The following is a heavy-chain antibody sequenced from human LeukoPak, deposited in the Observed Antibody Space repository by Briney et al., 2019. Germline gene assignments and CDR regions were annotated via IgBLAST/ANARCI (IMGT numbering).Heavy chain of an antibody. V-gene: IGHV4-61*05. Sequence: SETLSLTCTVSGGSISTSNYYWSWIRQPPGKGLEWIGYIYYSGTTNYNSSLKNRVTISVDTSKNQFSLKLSSVTAADTAVYYCARHSGSYYVLDYWGQGTLVTVSS. CDR2: IYYSGTT. CDR3: ARHSGSYYVLDY. J-gene: IGHJ4*02. CDR1: GGSISTSNYY. D-gene: IGHD1-26*01.